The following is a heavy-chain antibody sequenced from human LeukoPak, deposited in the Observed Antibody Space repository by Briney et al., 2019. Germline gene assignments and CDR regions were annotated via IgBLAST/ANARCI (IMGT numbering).Heavy chain of an antibody. J-gene: IGHJ5*02. Sequence: GGSRKLSCTASGFTFKLSAMTWVRQAPGKGLEWVSAIGGTGDSTYYSDSVKGRFTISRDNSKNTLYLQMDSLRAEDTATYYCARDRGLYVGIDNNWFDPWGQGTLVIVSS. D-gene: IGHD3-10*02. CDR2: IGGTGDST. V-gene: IGHV3-23*01. CDR3: ARDRGLYVGIDNNWFDP. CDR1: GFTFKLSA.